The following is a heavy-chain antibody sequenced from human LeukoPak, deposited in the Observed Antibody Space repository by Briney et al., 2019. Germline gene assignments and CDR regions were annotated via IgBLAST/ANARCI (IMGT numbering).Heavy chain of an antibody. D-gene: IGHD4-17*01. J-gene: IGHJ4*02. CDR2: IYYSGST. CDR3: ARDPTYGDLPY. Sequence: KPSETLSLTCTVSGGSISSSSYYWGWIRQPPGKGLEWIGSIYYSGSTYYNPSLKSRVTISVDTSKNQFSLKLSSVTAADTAVYYCARDPTYGDLPYWGQGTLVTVSS. V-gene: IGHV4-39*07. CDR1: GGSISSSSYY.